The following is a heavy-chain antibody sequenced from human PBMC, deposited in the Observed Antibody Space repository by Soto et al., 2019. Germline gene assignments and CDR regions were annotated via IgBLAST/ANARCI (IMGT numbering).Heavy chain of an antibody. D-gene: IGHD5-18*01. Sequence: EVRLVESGGGLVQPGRSLRLSCAASRFTFDDYAMYWVRQAPGKGLGWVSGISWNSGSIDYADSVKGRFTIARDDAKNSLYLQMSSLRADDTALYYCAKAGYSYDFNYWGQGTLVTVSA. J-gene: IGHJ4*02. CDR2: ISWNSGSI. V-gene: IGHV3-9*01. CDR3: AKAGYSYDFNY. CDR1: RFTFDDYA.